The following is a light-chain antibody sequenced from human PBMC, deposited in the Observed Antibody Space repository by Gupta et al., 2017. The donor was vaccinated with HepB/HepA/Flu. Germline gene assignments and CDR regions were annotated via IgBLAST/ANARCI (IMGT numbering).Light chain of an antibody. CDR2: RND. CDR1: NSNIGTNF. V-gene: IGLV1-47*01. J-gene: IGLJ3*02. Sequence: QSLLTQPPSASGTPGQRVTISCSGSNSNIGTNFVYWYQQLPGAAPRPLIQRNDQRASGVPDRFSASASGTSAVLAISGLQSEDEGHYYCGAWDDNLTESWVFGGGTKLTVL. CDR3: GAWDDNLTESWV.